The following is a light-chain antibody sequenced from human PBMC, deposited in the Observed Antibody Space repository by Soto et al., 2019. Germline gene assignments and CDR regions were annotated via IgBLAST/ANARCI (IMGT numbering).Light chain of an antibody. CDR2: DAS. V-gene: IGKV3-11*01. CDR3: QQRSNWPT. Sequence: EIVLTQSPATLSLSPGERATLSCRASQSVSSYLAWYQQKPGQAPRLLIYDASNWATGIPARFSCSRSGTDFTLTISNLATEGFEVYYCQQRSNWPTFGKGTQVEIK. CDR1: QSVSSY. J-gene: IGKJ1*01.